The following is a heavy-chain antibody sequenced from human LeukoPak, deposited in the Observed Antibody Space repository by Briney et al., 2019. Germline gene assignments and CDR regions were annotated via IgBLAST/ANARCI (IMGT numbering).Heavy chain of an antibody. V-gene: IGHV3-30-3*01. Sequence: GGSLRLSCAASGFTFSSYAMHWVRQAPGKGLEWVAVISYDGSNKYYADSVKGRFTISRDNSKNMLYLQMNSLRAEDTAVYYCARGPLIAAAGTWWGQGTLVTVSS. J-gene: IGHJ4*02. D-gene: IGHD6-13*01. CDR3: ARGPLIAAAGTW. CDR2: ISYDGSNK. CDR1: GFTFSSYA.